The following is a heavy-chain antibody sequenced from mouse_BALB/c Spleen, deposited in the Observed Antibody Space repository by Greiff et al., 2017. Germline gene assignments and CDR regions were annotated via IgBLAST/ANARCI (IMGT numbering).Heavy chain of an antibody. CDR1: GYTFTSYW. Sequence: QVQLKQPGAELVRPGASVKLSCKASGYTFTSYWMNWVKQRPEQGLEWIGVINPGSGGTNYNEKFKGKATLTADKSSSTAYMQLSSLTSDDSAVYFCAREGNLGAMDYWGQGTSVTVSS. J-gene: IGHJ4*01. V-gene: IGHV1-54*01. CDR2: INPGSGGT. CDR3: AREGNLGAMDY. D-gene: IGHD3-3*01.